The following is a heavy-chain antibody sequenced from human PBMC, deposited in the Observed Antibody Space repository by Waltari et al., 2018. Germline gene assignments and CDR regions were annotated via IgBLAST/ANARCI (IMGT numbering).Heavy chain of an antibody. CDR2: MNGDESTT. CDR3: AAPHSTSWYVPDY. J-gene: IGHJ4*02. D-gene: IGHD2-2*01. CDR1: GLSFSTYW. V-gene: IGHV3-74*01. Sequence: EVQLVESGGGLVQPGGSLRLSCAASGLSFSTYWMHWVRQGPGKGLVWVSRMNGDESTTNYADSVKGRFTISRDNAKNTLYLQMNSLRAEDTAVYYCAAPHSTSWYVPDYWGQGALVTVSS.